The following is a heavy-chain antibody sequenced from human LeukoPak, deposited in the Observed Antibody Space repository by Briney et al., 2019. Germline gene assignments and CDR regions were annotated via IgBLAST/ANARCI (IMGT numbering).Heavy chain of an antibody. J-gene: IGHJ4*02. V-gene: IGHV4-31*03. CDR1: GDSMNSGGYY. D-gene: IGHD2-21*02. CDR2: IFSTGNT. Sequence: SETLSLTCTVSGDSMNSGGYYWSWIRQHPGKGLEWIGYIFSTGNTYYNPSLKSRLTISVDTSKNRFSLQLSFVTAADTAVYYCARTRLRGDPFDDWGQGTLVTVSS. CDR3: ARTRLRGDPFDD.